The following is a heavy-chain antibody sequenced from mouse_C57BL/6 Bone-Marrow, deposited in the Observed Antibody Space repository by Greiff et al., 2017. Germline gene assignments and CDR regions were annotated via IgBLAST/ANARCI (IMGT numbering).Heavy chain of an antibody. CDR2: ISSDGSN. V-gene: IGHV3-6*01. Sequence: EVQLVESGPGLVKPSQSLSLTCSVTGYSITSGYYWNWIRQFPGNKLEWMGYISSDGSNNYNPSLKNRISITRDTSKNQFFLKLNSVTTEDTATYYCATYYCGSSWDWFAYWGQGTLVTVSA. D-gene: IGHD1-1*01. CDR1: GYSITSGYY. J-gene: IGHJ3*01. CDR3: ATYYCGSSWDWFAY.